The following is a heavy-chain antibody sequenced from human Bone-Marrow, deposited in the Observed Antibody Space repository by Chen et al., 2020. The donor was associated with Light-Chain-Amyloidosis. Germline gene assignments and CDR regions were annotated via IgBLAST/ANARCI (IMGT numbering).Heavy chain of an antibody. V-gene: IGHV4-59*01. D-gene: IGHD3-10*01. J-gene: IGHJ5*02. CDR3: ARERYYGSGKGWFDP. CDR2: IYYSGST. CDR1: GGSISSSY. Sequence: QVQLQESGPGLVKPSATLSLTCTVSGGSISSSYWSWIRQPPGKGLEWIGYIYYSGSTNYNPSLKSRVTISVDTSKNQFSLKLSSVTAADTAVYYCARERYYGSGKGWFDPWGQGTLVTVSS.